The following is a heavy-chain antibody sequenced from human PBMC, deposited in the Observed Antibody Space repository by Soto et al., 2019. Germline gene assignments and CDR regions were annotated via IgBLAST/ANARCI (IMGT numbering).Heavy chain of an antibody. J-gene: IGHJ3*01. CDR2: ISASGGRT. V-gene: IGHV3-23*01. CDR1: MLIVNSYA. CDR3: AKDGDLLRAFDL. D-gene: IGHD1-26*01. Sequence: SCWSSMLIVNSYAVAWWLQAPGKGLEWVSGISASGGRTYYADSVKGRFTISRDNSKNTMYLQMNSLRVEDTAVYKCAKDGDLLRAFDLWGQGTMGTVSS.